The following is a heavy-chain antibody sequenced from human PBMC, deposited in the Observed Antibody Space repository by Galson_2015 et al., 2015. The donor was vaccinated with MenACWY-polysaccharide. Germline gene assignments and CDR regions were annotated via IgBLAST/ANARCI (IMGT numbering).Heavy chain of an antibody. V-gene: IGHV3-23*01. CDR3: AKDLRYCSGGSCYSYSYYYGMDV. CDR1: GFTFSSYA. J-gene: IGHJ6*02. CDR2: ISASGGSR. Sequence: SLRLSCAASGFTFSSYAMSWVRQAPGKGLEWVSGISASGGSRYYADSVKGRCTISRDSSKNTLSLQMNSLRPEDTAVYYCAKDLRYCSGGSCYSYSYYYGMDVWGQGTTVTVSS. D-gene: IGHD2-15*01.